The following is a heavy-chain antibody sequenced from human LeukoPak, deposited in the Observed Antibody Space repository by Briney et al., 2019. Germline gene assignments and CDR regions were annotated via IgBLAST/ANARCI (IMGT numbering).Heavy chain of an antibody. Sequence: ASVKVSCKASGYTFTSYDINWVRQATGQGLEWMGWMNPNSGNTGYAQKFQGRVTMTRNTSISTAYMELSSLRSEDTAMYYCARGLTMVRGVIKILGSWFDPWGQGTLVTVSS. CDR1: GYTFTSYD. J-gene: IGHJ5*02. D-gene: IGHD3-10*01. V-gene: IGHV1-8*01. CDR2: MNPNSGNT. CDR3: ARGLTMVRGVIKILGSWFDP.